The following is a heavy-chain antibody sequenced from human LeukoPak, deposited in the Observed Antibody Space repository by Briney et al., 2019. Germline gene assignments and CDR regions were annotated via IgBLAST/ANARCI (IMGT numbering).Heavy chain of an antibody. CDR1: GGSISSYY. V-gene: IGHV4-59*08. CDR3: ARLTSGYYANFDY. D-gene: IGHD3-22*01. J-gene: IGHJ4*02. Sequence: PSETLSLTCTVSGGSISSYYWSWIRQPPGKGLEWIGYIYYSGSTNYNPSLQSRVTISLDTSKNQFSLKLSSVTAADTAVYYCARLTSGYYANFDYWGQGTLVTVSS. CDR2: IYYSGST.